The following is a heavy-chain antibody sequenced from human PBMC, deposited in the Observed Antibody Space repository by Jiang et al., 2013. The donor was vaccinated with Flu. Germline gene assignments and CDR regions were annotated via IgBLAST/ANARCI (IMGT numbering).Heavy chain of an antibody. J-gene: IGHJ3*02. CDR3: ARGEGGYNTPLGHFDI. CDR1: GGSISSYY. CDR2: IYYSGST. V-gene: IGHV4-59*01. Sequence: LLKPSETLSLTCTVSGGSISSYYWSWIRQPPGKGLEWIGYIYYSGSTNYNPSLKSRVTISVDTSKNQFSLKLSSVTAADTAVYYCARGEGGYNTPLGHFDIWGQGTMVTVSS. D-gene: IGHD5-24*01.